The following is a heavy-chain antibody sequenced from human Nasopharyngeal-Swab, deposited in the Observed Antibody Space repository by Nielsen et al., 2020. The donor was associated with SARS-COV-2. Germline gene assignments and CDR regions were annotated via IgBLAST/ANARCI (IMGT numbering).Heavy chain of an antibody. V-gene: IGHV4-30-4*01. CDR3: ARAKKYSGTWEHTDY. Sequence: SETLSLTCTVSGGSISSSDYYWSWIRQPPGKGLEWIGCIYYSGYTNSNPSLMSRVTISLDTSQNQFSLKLISVTAADTAVYYCARAKKYSGTWEHTDYWDQGTLVTVSS. CDR2: IYYSGYT. D-gene: IGHD6-13*01. J-gene: IGHJ4*02. CDR1: GGSISSSDYY.